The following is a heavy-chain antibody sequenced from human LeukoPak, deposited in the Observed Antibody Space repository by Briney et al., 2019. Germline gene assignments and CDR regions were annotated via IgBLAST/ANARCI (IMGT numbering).Heavy chain of an antibody. CDR1: GGSISSYY. D-gene: IGHD2-2*02. J-gene: IGHJ4*02. CDR3: ARHACISSTSCYTDY. CDR2: IYTSGST. V-gene: IGHV4-4*09. Sequence: SEILSLTCTVSGGSISSYYWSWIRQPPGKGLEWIGYIYTSGSTNYNPSLKSRVTISVDTSKNQFSLKLSSVTAADTAVYYCARHACISSTSCYTDYWGQGTLVTVSS.